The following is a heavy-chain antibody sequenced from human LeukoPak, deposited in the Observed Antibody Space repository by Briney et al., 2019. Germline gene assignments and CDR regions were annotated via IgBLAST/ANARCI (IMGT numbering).Heavy chain of an antibody. CDR2: INHSGSS. J-gene: IGHJ2*01. D-gene: IGHD4-11*01. Sequence: SETLSLTCAVYGGSFSGYYWSWIRQPPGKGLEWIGEINHSGSSNYNPSLKSRVTISVDTSKNQFSLKLSSVTAADTAVYYCAREEDYSNSGYWYFDLWGRGTLVTVSS. CDR3: AREEDYSNSGYWYFDL. CDR1: GGSFSGYY. V-gene: IGHV4-34*01.